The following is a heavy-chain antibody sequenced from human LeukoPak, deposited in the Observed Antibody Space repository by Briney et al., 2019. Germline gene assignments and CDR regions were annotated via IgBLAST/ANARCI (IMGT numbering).Heavy chain of an antibody. Sequence: SETLSLTCTVSGGSISSGSYYWSWIRQPAGKGLEWIGRIYISGSTNYNPSLTSRVTISVDTSKNQFSLKLSSVTAADTAVYYCARDWRNGDYEVHWFDPWGQGTLVTVSS. CDR1: GGSISSGSYY. CDR3: ARDWRNGDYEVHWFDP. J-gene: IGHJ5*02. D-gene: IGHD4-17*01. CDR2: IYISGST. V-gene: IGHV4-61*02.